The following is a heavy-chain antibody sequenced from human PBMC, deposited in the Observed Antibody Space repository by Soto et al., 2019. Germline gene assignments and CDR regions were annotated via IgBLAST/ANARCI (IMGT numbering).Heavy chain of an antibody. J-gene: IGHJ4*02. CDR2: INNRGTYT. CDR3: RREEYGD. D-gene: IGHD1-26*01. Sequence: EVQLVEAGGGLVKPGGSLRLSCAASGFTFSSYTMSWVRQAPGKGLEWVSSINNRGTYTVYADSVKGRFTNSRDNAKNSVYPQLNSLRAEDSAVYYCRREEYGDWGQGTLVTVSS. V-gene: IGHV3-21*06. CDR1: GFTFSSYT.